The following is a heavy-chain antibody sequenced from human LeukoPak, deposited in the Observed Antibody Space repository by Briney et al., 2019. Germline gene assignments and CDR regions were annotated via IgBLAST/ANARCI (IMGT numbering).Heavy chain of an antibody. J-gene: IGHJ4*02. Sequence: GGSLRLSCAASGFTFSSYAMSWVRQAPGKGLEWVSSISSSSSYIYYADSVKGRFTISRDNAKNSLYLQMNSLRAEDTAMYYCARDEVLQVGLFDYWGQGALVTVSS. CDR1: GFTFSSYA. CDR3: ARDEVLQVGLFDY. D-gene: IGHD4/OR15-4a*01. CDR2: ISSSSSYI. V-gene: IGHV3-21*01.